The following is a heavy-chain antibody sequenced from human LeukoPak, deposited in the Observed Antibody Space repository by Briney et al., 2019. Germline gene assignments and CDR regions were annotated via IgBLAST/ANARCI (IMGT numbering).Heavy chain of an antibody. V-gene: IGHV3-7*01. Sequence: PGGSLRLSCAASGFTFSSYWMSWFRQAPGKGLEWVANIKQDGSEKYYVDSVKGRFTISRDNAKNSLYLQMNSLRAEDTAVYYCARDYEYCSSTSCSRWFDPWGQGTLVTVSS. J-gene: IGHJ5*02. CDR2: IKQDGSEK. D-gene: IGHD2-2*01. CDR1: GFTFSSYW. CDR3: ARDYEYCSSTSCSRWFDP.